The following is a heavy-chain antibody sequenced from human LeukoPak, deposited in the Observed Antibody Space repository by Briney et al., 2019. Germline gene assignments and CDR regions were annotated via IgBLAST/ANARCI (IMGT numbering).Heavy chain of an antibody. V-gene: IGHV3-74*01. CDR2: INSDGSSP. D-gene: IGHD4-17*01. CDR1: GFTFSSFW. CDR3: ARGGYGAHMG. Sequence: GGSLRLSCAASGFTFSSFWMHWVRQSPGEALVWVSGINSDGSSPNYVDSVKGRFTISRDNAKNEFYLQMNSLRADDSAVYYCARGGYGAHMGWGQGTLVTVSS. J-gene: IGHJ4*02.